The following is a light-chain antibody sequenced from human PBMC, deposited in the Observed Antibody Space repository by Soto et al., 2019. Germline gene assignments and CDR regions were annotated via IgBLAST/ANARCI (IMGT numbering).Light chain of an antibody. J-gene: IGKJ1*01. CDR1: QSINNH. CDR2: DAS. V-gene: IGKV1-5*01. Sequence: DIQMTQSPSTLSASVGDRVTITCRASQSINNHLAWYQQKPGKAPMTLIYDASSDPSGLGSGVPSRFSGSAFGTEFTLAISSLQPDDFATYYCQQYETYPWTFGQGTKVEV. CDR3: QQYETYPWT.